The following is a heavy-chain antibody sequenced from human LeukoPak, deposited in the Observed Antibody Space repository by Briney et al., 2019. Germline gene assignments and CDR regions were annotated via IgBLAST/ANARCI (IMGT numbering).Heavy chain of an antibody. CDR1: GGSISSGDYY. CDR2: IYYSGSY. J-gene: IGHJ4*02. Sequence: SETLSLTCTVSGGSISSGDYYWSWLRQPPGRVLEWVGYIYYSGSYYYNPSLKSRVTISVDTSKNQFSLKLSSVTAADTAVYYCARVWGDRLLWFGELDYYFDYGGQGTLVTVSS. CDR3: ARVWGDRLLWFGELDYYFDY. D-gene: IGHD3-10*01. V-gene: IGHV4-30-4*01.